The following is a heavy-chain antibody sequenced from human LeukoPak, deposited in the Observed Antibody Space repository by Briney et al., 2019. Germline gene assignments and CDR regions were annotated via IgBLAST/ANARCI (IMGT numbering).Heavy chain of an antibody. Sequence: ASVKVSCKASGGTFSSYTISWVRQAPGQGLEWMGRIIPIFGTANYAQKFQGRVTITTDESTSTAYMELSSLRSEDTAVYYCARDGYTRGSWFDPWGQGTLVTVSS. D-gene: IGHD5-24*01. CDR1: GGTFSSYT. J-gene: IGHJ5*02. V-gene: IGHV1-69*05. CDR3: ARDGYTRGSWFDP. CDR2: IIPIFGTA.